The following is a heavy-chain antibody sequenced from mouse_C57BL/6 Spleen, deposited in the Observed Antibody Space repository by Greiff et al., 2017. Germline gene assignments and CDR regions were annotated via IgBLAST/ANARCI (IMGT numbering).Heavy chain of an antibody. CDR1: GYAFSSSW. D-gene: IGHD2-5*01. CDR3: ARCYSNCGPWFAY. Sequence: VQLQQSGPELVKPGASVKISCKASGYAFSSSWMNWVKQRPGKGLEWIGRIYPGDGDTNYNGKFKGKATLTADKSSSTAYMQLSSLTSEDSAVYFCARCYSNCGPWFAYWGQGTLVTVSA. J-gene: IGHJ3*01. CDR2: IYPGDGDT. V-gene: IGHV1-82*01.